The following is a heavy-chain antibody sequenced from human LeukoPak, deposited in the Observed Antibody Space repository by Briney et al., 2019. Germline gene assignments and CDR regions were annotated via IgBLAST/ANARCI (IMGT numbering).Heavy chain of an antibody. J-gene: IGHJ4*02. CDR3: ARASRGGSWSGYYPFDY. D-gene: IGHD3-3*01. CDR1: GGSFSGYY. V-gene: IGHV4-34*01. Sequence: PSETLSLTCAVYGGSFSGYYWSWIRQPPGKGLEWIGEINHSGSTNYNPSLKSRVTISVDTSKNQFSLKLSSVTAADTAVYYCARASRGGSWSGYYPFDYWGQGTLVTVSS. CDR2: INHSGST.